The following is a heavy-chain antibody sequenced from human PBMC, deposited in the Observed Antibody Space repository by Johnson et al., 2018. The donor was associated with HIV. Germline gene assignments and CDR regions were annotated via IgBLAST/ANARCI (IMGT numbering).Heavy chain of an antibody. CDR1: GFTFSSYG. D-gene: IGHD6-25*01. CDR3: ARATDQRLDAFDI. J-gene: IGHJ3*02. Sequence: QEQLVESGGGVVQPGGSLRLSCAASGFTFSSYGMHWVRQAPGKGLEWVAFIRYDGSNKYYADSVKGRFTISRDNSKNTLYLQMNSLRAEDTAVYYCARATDQRLDAFDIWGQGTMVTVSS. CDR2: IRYDGSNK. V-gene: IGHV3-30*02.